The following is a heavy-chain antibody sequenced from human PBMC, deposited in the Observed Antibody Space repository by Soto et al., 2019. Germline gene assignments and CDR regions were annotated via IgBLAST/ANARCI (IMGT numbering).Heavy chain of an antibody. D-gene: IGHD6-19*01. CDR3: ARDRLIAVTGLLRN. Sequence: QVQLVQSGAEAKKPGASVKVSCKTSGYPFTSYGINWVRQAPGQGPEWMGWISAYDDKTIYSQKFQGRVTLTADTSTTTAYMELRGLRFDDTAVYDCARDRLIAVTGLLRNWGQGTLVTVSS. CDR1: GYPFTSYG. CDR2: ISAYDDKT. J-gene: IGHJ4*02. V-gene: IGHV1-18*01.